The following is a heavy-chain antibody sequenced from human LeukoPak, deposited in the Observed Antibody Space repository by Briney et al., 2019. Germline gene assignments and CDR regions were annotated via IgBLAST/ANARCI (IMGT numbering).Heavy chain of an antibody. Sequence: GGSLRLSCAASGFTFSSYWMHWVRQDPGQGLVWVSRINIDGTSTTYADSVKGRFTISRDNSKNTVGLQMNSLRAEDTAVYYCTKWSGYGDTWGQGTLLTVSS. V-gene: IGHV3-74*01. D-gene: IGHD4-17*01. J-gene: IGHJ5*02. CDR3: TKWSGYGDT. CDR2: INIDGTST. CDR1: GFTFSSYW.